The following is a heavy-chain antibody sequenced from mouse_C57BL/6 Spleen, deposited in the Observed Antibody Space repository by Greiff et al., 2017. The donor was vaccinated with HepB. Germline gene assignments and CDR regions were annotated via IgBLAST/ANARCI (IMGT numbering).Heavy chain of an antibody. CDR1: GYTFTDYN. J-gene: IGHJ4*01. D-gene: IGHD2-4*01. Sequence: EVQLQQSGPELVKPGASVKIPCKASGYTFTDYNMDWVKQSHGKSLEWIGDINPNNGGTIYNQKFKGKATLTVDKSSSTAYMELRSLTSEDTAVYYGARSPLYDYDGYAMDYWGQGTSVTVSS. CDR3: ARSPLYDYDGYAMDY. CDR2: INPNNGGT. V-gene: IGHV1-18*01.